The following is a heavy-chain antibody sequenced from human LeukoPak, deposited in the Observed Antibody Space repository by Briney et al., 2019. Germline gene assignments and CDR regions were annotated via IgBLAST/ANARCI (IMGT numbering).Heavy chain of an antibody. D-gene: IGHD2-2*02. Sequence: SETLSTTCTASPCSTRSYYWLRLRQPAGHVLTCTLRIYTSQSTNYHPSLESRVTMSVDTSNNQSSLKLSSVTAADTAVHYCARHRHQLLYRRTKEPNWFDPWGQGTLVTVPS. V-gene: IGHV4-4*07. J-gene: IGHJ5*02. CDR3: ARHRHQLLYRRTKEPNWFDP. CDR1: PCSTRSYY. CDR2: IYTSQST.